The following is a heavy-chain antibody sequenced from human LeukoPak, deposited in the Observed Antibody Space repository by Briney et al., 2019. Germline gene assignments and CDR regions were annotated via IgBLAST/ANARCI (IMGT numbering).Heavy chain of an antibody. D-gene: IGHD2-15*01. CDR2: IYSSGST. J-gene: IGHJ4*02. Sequence: PSQTLSLTCTVSGGSIRSGSYYWSWIRQPAGKGLEWIGRIYSSGSTSYNPSLKSRVTISVDTSKNQFSLNLSSVTAADTAVYYCAKDGGRFDYWGQGTLVTVSS. CDR3: AKDGGRFDY. V-gene: IGHV4-61*02. CDR1: GGSIRSGSYY.